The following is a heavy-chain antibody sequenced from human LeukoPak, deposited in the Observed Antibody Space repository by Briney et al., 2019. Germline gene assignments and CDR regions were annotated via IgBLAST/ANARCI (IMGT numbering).Heavy chain of an antibody. D-gene: IGHD2/OR15-2a*01. CDR2: IQSDGSTT. CDR3: AREAAVRNTVFDY. CDR1: GFTLGNYW. Sequence: GGSLRLSCAASGFTLGNYWMHWVRHAPGKGLVWVSRIQSDGSTTTYADSVKGRFTISRDNAKNALYLQMNSLRAEDTAVYYCAREAAVRNTVFDYWGQGSLVTVSS. V-gene: IGHV3-74*01. J-gene: IGHJ4*02.